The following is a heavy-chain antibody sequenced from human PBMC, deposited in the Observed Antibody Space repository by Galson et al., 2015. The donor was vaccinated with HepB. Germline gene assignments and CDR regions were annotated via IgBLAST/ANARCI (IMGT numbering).Heavy chain of an antibody. Sequence: QSGAEVKEPGESLKISCKTSGYSFASYWISWVRHMPGKGLEWMGRIDPSDSHTNYRPSFRGHVTVSADKSVTTASLQWKSLKASDTGIYYCARHKTGWYYFDLWGPGTPVIVSS. J-gene: IGHJ4*02. CDR1: GYSFASYW. D-gene: IGHD6-19*01. V-gene: IGHV5-10-1*01. CDR2: IDPSDSHT. CDR3: ARHKTGWYYFDL.